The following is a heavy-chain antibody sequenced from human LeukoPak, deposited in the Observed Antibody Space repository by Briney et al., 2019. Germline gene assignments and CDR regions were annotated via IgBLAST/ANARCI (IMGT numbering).Heavy chain of an antibody. Sequence: GGSLRLSCAASGFTFSSYGMHWVRQAPGKGLEWVAVISYDGSNKYYADSVKGRFTIFRDNSKNTLYLQMNSLRAEDTAVYYCARELWFGETDAFDIWGQGTMVTVSS. V-gene: IGHV3-30*03. CDR2: ISYDGSNK. CDR3: ARELWFGETDAFDI. J-gene: IGHJ3*02. D-gene: IGHD3-10*01. CDR1: GFTFSSYG.